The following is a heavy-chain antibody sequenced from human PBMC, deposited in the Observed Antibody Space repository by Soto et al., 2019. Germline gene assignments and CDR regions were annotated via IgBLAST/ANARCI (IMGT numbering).Heavy chain of an antibody. CDR2: IKSKTDGGTT. J-gene: IGHJ4*02. D-gene: IGHD3-16*02. CDR3: TRSYHSYYFDY. CDR1: DFTFNNAW. V-gene: IGHV3-15*07. Sequence: EVQLVESGGGLVKPGGSLRLSCAASDFTFNNAWMNWVRQAPGKGLEWVGRIKSKTDGGTTVYAAPVKGRFTISRDDSKDTLYLQMDSLKIEDTVVYYCTRSYHSYYFDYWGQGTLVTVSS.